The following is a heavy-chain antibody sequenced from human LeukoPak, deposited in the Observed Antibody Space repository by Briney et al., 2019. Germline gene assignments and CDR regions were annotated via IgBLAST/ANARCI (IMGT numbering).Heavy chain of an antibody. V-gene: IGHV4-34*01. CDR1: GGSFSGYY. Sequence: SETLSLTCAVYGGSFSGYYWSWIRQPPGKGLEWIGEINHSGSTNYNPSLKSRVTISVDTSKNQFSLKLSSVTAADTAVYYCARWGFRYYYGMDVWGQGTTVTVSS. CDR2: INHSGST. D-gene: IGHD3-16*01. J-gene: IGHJ6*02. CDR3: ARWGFRYYYGMDV.